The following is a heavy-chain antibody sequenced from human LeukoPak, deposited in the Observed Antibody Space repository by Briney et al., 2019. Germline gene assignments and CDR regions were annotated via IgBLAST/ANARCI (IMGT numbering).Heavy chain of an antibody. D-gene: IGHD3-22*01. CDR1: GFTFSNAW. CDR3: TTDSNYYDSSGYSP. Sequence: GGSLRLSCAASGFTFSNAWMSWVRQAPGKGLDWVGRIKSKTDGGTTDYAAPVKGRFTISRDDSKNTLYLQMNSLKTEDTAVYYCTTDSNYYDSSGYSPWGQGTLVTVSS. V-gene: IGHV3-15*01. CDR2: IKSKTDGGTT. J-gene: IGHJ5*02.